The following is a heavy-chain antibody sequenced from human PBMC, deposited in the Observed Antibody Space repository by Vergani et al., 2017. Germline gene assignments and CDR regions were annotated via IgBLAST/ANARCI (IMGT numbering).Heavy chain of an antibody. V-gene: IGHV3-23*01. CDR3: ARDRGAAAGTHYYYSYMDV. D-gene: IGHD6-13*01. CDR2: ISASGGGT. J-gene: IGHJ6*03. CDR1: GFTFSDYA. Sequence: EVQLLESGGGLVQPGGSLRLSCAASGFTFSDYAMTWVRQAPGKGLEWVSSISASGGGTDYTGSVKGRFTISRDNAKNSLYLQMNSLRAEDTAVYYCARDRGAAAGTHYYYSYMDVWGKGP.